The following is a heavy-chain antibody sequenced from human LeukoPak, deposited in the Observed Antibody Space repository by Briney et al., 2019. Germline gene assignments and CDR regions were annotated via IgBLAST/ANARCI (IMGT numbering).Heavy chain of an antibody. D-gene: IGHD2-2*01. CDR2: IYYSGST. V-gene: IGHV4-59*01. J-gene: IGHJ4*02. CDR1: GGSISSYY. CDR3: ARANIVVVPGKAFDY. Sequence: SETLSLTCTVSGGSISSYYWSWIRQPPGKGLEWIGYIYYSGSTNYNPSLKSRVTISVDTSKNQFSLKLSSVTAADTAVYYCARANIVVVPGKAFDYWGQGTLVTVSS.